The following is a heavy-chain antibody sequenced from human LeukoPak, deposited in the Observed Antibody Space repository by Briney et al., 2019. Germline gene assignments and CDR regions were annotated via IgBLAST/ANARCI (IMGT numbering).Heavy chain of an antibody. Sequence: KSGGSLRLSCAASGFTFSSYAMSWVRQAPGKGLEWISSINDISSYKYYADSVKGRFTISRDNAKNSLYLEMNSLRAVDTAVYYCAGGARGSYGPFHYWGQGTLVTVSS. D-gene: IGHD1-26*01. CDR2: INDISSYK. V-gene: IGHV3-21*06. CDR3: AGGARGSYGPFHY. CDR1: GFTFSSYA. J-gene: IGHJ4*02.